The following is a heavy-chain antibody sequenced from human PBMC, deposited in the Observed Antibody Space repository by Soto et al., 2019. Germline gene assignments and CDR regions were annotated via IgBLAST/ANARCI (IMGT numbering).Heavy chain of an antibody. CDR2: IYYSGST. CDR1: GGSVSSGSYY. Sequence: SETLSLTCTVSGGSVSSGSYYWTWIRQPPGKGLEWIGYIYYSGSTHYNPSLKTRVAISIDTSKNQFSLKLSSVTAADTAVYYCARDYVTGDRFDYWGQGSLVTVSS. D-gene: IGHD7-27*01. V-gene: IGHV4-61*01. J-gene: IGHJ4*02. CDR3: ARDYVTGDRFDY.